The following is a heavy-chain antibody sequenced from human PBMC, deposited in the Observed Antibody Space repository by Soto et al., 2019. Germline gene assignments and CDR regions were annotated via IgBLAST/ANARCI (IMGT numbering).Heavy chain of an antibody. V-gene: IGHV3-23*01. CDR2: ISGSGGST. D-gene: IGHD6-6*01. Sequence: GGSLRLSCAASGFTFSSYAMSWVRQAPGKGLEWVSAISGSGGSTYYADSVKGRFTISRDNSKNTLYLQMNSLRAEDTAVYYCAKGGAAPRRNYHYYGMDVWGQGTAVTLSS. CDR3: AKGGAAPRRNYHYYGMDV. CDR1: GFTFSSYA. J-gene: IGHJ6*02.